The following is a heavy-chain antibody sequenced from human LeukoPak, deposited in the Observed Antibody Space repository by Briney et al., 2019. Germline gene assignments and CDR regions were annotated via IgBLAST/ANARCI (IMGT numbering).Heavy chain of an antibody. CDR3: ASLEDSTGY. J-gene: IGHJ4*02. Sequence: SETLSLTCTVSGGSISSYYWSWIRQPPGKGLEWIGYIYYGGSTNYNPSLKSRVTIPVDTSKNQFSLKLSSVTAADTAVYYCASLEDSTGYWGQGTLVTVSS. V-gene: IGHV4-59*01. D-gene: IGHD2/OR15-2a*01. CDR1: GGSISSYY. CDR2: IYYGGST.